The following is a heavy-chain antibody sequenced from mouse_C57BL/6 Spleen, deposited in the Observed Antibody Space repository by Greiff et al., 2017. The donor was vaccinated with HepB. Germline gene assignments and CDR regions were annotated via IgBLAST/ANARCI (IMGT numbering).Heavy chain of an antibody. Sequence: EVQGVESGGGLVKPGGSLKLSCAASGFTFSSYAMSWVRQTPEKRLEWVATISDGGSYTYYPDNVKGRFTISRDNAKNNLYLQMSHLKSEDTAMYYCARGYYGSSGAMDYWGQGTSVTVSS. D-gene: IGHD1-1*01. CDR3: ARGYYGSSGAMDY. V-gene: IGHV5-4*01. CDR2: ISDGGSYT. J-gene: IGHJ4*01. CDR1: GFTFSSYA.